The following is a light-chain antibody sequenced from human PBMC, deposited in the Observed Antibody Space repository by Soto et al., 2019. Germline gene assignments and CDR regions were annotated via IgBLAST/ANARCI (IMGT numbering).Light chain of an antibody. V-gene: IGKV2-30*02. CDR3: LQATHWPHT. CDR1: RSLVHSDGNIY. J-gene: IGKJ2*01. CDR2: QVS. Sequence: DVVLTQSPLSLSVTLEQPASISCGSSRSLVHSDGNIYLIWFQQRPGQSPRRLIYQVSNRDSGVPDRFSGSGSVTDFTLKISRVEAEDVGVYYCLQATHWPHTFGQGTKVDIK.